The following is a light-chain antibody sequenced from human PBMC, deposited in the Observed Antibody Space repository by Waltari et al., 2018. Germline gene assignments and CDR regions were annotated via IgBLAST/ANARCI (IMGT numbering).Light chain of an antibody. CDR2: DVS. CDR3: SSESSDKVVL. CDR1: SSDAGSSNS. V-gene: IGLV2-14*03. J-gene: IGLJ3*02. Sequence: QSALTQPASVSGSPGQSVTIPCTGTSSDAGSSNSVAWYQDHPGQGPKVLIYDVSDRPSGVSARFSGSKSGNTASLTISGLQAEDEADYYCSSESSDKVVLFGGGTKVTVL.